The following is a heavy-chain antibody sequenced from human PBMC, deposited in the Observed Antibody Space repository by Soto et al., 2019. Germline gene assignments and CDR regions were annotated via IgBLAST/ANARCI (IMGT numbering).Heavy chain of an antibody. D-gene: IGHD4-17*01. V-gene: IGHV3-33*01. CDR2: IVREGSEK. Sequence: QVQLLESGGGVFQPGRSLRLSCAASGFALSSHGMHWVRQAPGKGLEWVAVIVREGSEKHYADFVKGRFTSSRDNSNNTLYLEMNSLRAEDTAVYYCARDDDYDDNVLDSWGQGTLVTVSS. CDR1: GFALSSHG. J-gene: IGHJ4*02. CDR3: ARDDDYDDNVLDS.